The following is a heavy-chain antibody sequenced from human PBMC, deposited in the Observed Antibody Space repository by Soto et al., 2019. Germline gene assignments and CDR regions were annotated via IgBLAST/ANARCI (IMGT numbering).Heavy chain of an antibody. CDR3: ATGDSSGYYQERYYFDY. Sequence: SVKVSCKASGGTFSSYAISWVRQAPGQGLEWMGRIIPIFGTANYAQKFQGRVTITADESTSTAYMELSSLRSEDTAVYYCATGDSSGYYQERYYFDYWGQGTLVTVSS. D-gene: IGHD3-22*01. V-gene: IGHV1-69*13. J-gene: IGHJ4*02. CDR2: IIPIFGTA. CDR1: GGTFSSYA.